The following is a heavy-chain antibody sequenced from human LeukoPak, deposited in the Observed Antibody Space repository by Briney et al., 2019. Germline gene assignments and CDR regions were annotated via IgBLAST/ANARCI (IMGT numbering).Heavy chain of an antibody. D-gene: IGHD6-13*01. Sequence: GGSLRLSCAASGFTFSSYSMNWVRQAPGKGLKWVSSISSSSSYIYYADSMKGRFTISRDNSKNTLYLQMNSLRAEDTAVYYCARDNGAAAGTGWGQGTLVTVSS. V-gene: IGHV3-21*01. CDR3: ARDNGAAAGTG. CDR2: ISSSSSYI. CDR1: GFTFSSYS. J-gene: IGHJ4*02.